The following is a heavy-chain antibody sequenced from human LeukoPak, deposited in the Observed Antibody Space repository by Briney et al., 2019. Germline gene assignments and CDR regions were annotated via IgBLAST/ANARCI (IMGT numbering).Heavy chain of an antibody. CDR1: GGSITSYY. V-gene: IGHV4-59*01. CDR3: AREDSGTSIDY. Sequence: SETLSLTCTVSGGSITSYYYTWIRQPPGKGLEWIGYIYYSGNTNYNPSLKSPVTMSLDMSKNQFSLRLTSVTAADTAVYYCAREDSGTSIDYWGQGTLVTVSS. J-gene: IGHJ4*01. CDR2: IYYSGNT. D-gene: IGHD1-26*01.